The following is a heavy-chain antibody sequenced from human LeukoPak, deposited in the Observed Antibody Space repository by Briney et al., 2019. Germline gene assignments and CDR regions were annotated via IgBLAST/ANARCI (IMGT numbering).Heavy chain of an antibody. CDR1: GFTFSSYA. Sequence: PGRSLRLSCAASGFTFSSYAMHWVRQAPGKGLEWVAVISYDGSNKYYADSVKGRFTISRDNSKNTLYLQMNSLRAEDTAVYYCGRDAGGYCSSTSCHSPLGYWGQGTLVTVSS. J-gene: IGHJ4*02. D-gene: IGHD2-2*01. V-gene: IGHV3-30*16. CDR3: GRDAGGYCSSTSCHSPLGY. CDR2: ISYDGSNK.